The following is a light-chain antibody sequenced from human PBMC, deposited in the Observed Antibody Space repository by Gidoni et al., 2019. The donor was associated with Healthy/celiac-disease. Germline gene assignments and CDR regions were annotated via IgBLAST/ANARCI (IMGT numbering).Light chain of an antibody. J-gene: IGKJ4*01. Sequence: EIVLTQSPRTLSLSPGERATLSCRASQSVSSSYLAWYQQKPGQAPRLLIYGASSRATVIPDRFSGSGSGTDFTLTISRLEPEDFAVYYCQQYGSSPPGITFGGGTKVEIK. V-gene: IGKV3-20*01. CDR1: QSVSSSY. CDR2: GAS. CDR3: QQYGSSPPGIT.